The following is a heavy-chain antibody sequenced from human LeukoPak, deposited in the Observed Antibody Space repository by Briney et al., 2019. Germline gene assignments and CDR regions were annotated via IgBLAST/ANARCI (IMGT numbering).Heavy chain of an antibody. CDR1: GGSFSGYY. V-gene: IGHV4-34*01. Sequence: SETLSLTCAVYGGSFSGYYWSWIRQPPGKGLEWIGEINHSGSTNYNPSLKSRVTISVDTSKNQSSLKLSSVTAADTAVYYCARRFVGYCSGGSCYSGYFQHWGQGTLVTVSS. CDR3: ARRFVGYCSGGSCYSGYFQH. J-gene: IGHJ1*01. CDR2: INHSGST. D-gene: IGHD2-15*01.